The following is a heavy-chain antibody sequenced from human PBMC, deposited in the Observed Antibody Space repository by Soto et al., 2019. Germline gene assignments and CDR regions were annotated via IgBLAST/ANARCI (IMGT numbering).Heavy chain of an antibody. D-gene: IGHD3-22*01. J-gene: IGHJ4*02. CDR1: GDSFSSFA. CDR3: ARPYYDSSGYYLWYFEY. V-gene: IGHV1-69*06. CDR2: IIPNFDTP. Sequence: QVQLVQSGAEVKKPGSSVKISCKASGDSFSSFAVTWVRQAPGQGLEWMGGIIPNFDTPKYAQKFQGRVTIIADKSTSTSYMQLSSLRSEDTAVYYCARPYYDSSGYYLWYFEYWGQGTLVTVSS.